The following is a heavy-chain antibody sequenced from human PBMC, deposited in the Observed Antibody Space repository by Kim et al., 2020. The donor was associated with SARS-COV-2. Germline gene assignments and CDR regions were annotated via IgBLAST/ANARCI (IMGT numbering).Heavy chain of an antibody. J-gene: IGHJ2*01. CDR1: GFTFSSYD. Sequence: GGSLRLSCAASGFTFSSYDMHWVRQATGKGLEWVSAIGTAGDTYYPGSVKDRFTISRENAKNSLYLQMNSLRAGDTAVYYCARSITFGGVIVNDWYFDLWGRGTLVTVSS. CDR2: IGTAGDT. D-gene: IGHD3-16*02. V-gene: IGHV3-13*01. CDR3: ARSITFGGVIVNDWYFDL.